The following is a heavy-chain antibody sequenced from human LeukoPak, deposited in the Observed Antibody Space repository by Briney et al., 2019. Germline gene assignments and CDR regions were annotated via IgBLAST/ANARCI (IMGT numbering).Heavy chain of an antibody. CDR2: IYYSGST. CDR3: AREARSSSSWYSPWFDP. V-gene: IGHV4-59*01. Sequence: SSETLSLTCTVSGGSISRYYWSWIRQPPGKGLEWIGYIYYSGSTNYNPSLKSRVTISVDTSKNQFSLKLSSVTAADTAVYYCAREARSSSSWYSPWFDPWGQGTLVTVSS. CDR1: GGSISRYY. D-gene: IGHD6-13*01. J-gene: IGHJ5*02.